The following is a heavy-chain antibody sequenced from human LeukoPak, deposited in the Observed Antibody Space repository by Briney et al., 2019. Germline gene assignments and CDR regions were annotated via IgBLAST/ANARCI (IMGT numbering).Heavy chain of an antibody. V-gene: IGHV4-34*01. J-gene: IGHJ5*02. CDR2: INHSGST. D-gene: IGHD1-1*01. CDR1: GGSFSGYY. Sequence: SSETLSLTCAVYGGSFSGYYWSWIRQPPGKGLEWIGEINHSGSTNYNPSLKSRVTISVDTSKNQFSLKLSSVTAADTAVYYCARGVPLAGWFDPWGQGTLATVSS. CDR3: ARGVPLAGWFDP.